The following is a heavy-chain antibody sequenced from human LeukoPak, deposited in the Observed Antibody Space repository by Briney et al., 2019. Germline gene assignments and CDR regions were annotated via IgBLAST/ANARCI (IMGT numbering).Heavy chain of an antibody. CDR2: INPGGGST. CDR1: GYTVTSYS. D-gene: IGHD3-22*01. Sequence: ASVKVSCKASGYTVTSYSMHWVRQAPGQGLEWMGIINPGGGSTSSAPKFQGRVTMTRDTSTNTVCMEVSSLRSEDTAVYYCARGPYYYDNSGYYVNFDYWGQGTLVTVSS. V-gene: IGHV1-46*01. CDR3: ARGPYYYDNSGYYVNFDY. J-gene: IGHJ4*02.